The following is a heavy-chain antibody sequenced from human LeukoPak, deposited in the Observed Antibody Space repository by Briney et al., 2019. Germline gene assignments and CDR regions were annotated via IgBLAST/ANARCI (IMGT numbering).Heavy chain of an antibody. J-gene: IGHJ4*02. D-gene: IGHD3-10*01. Sequence: GEALKISCKGSGYSFTSYWIGWVRQMPGKGLEWVVVIYPGVSDTRYSPSFQGQVTISADKSISTAYLQWSSLKASDTAMYYCARHASNDYYGSGSYYTPFDYWGQGTLVTVSS. CDR2: IYPGVSDT. CDR1: GYSFTSYW. V-gene: IGHV5-51*01. CDR3: ARHASNDYYGSGSYYTPFDY.